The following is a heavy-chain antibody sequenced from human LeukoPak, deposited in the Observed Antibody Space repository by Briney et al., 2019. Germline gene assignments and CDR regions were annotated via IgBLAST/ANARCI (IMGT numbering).Heavy chain of an antibody. V-gene: IGHV3-23*01. CDR2: ISGSGGRT. CDR3: AKDGYTEWLGLYYFDY. J-gene: IGHJ4*02. Sequence: GGTLRLSCAASGSTFSSYGMSWVRQAPGKGLEWVSGISGSGGRTYYADFVKGRFTISRDNSKNTLFLQMNSLRAEDTAVYYCAKDGYTEWLGLYYFDYWGQGTLVTVSS. D-gene: IGHD6-19*01. CDR1: GSTFSSYG.